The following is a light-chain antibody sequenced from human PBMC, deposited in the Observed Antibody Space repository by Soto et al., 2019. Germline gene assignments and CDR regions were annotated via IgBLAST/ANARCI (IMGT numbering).Light chain of an antibody. V-gene: IGKV1-5*03. CDR1: QSISNW. CDR2: KAS. Sequence: DIQMTQSLSTLSASVGDRVTITCRASQSISNWLARYQQKPGKAPKILIYKASSLESGVPSRFSGSGSGTEFTLTISSLQPADSATYYCQQYNGYRWTFGQGTKVDIK. J-gene: IGKJ1*01. CDR3: QQYNGYRWT.